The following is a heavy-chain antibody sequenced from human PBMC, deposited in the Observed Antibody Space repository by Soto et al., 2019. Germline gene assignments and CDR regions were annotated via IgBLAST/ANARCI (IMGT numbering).Heavy chain of an antibody. Sequence: PGGSLRLSCAASGFTFSSYWTSWVRQAPGKGLEWVANIKQDGSEKYYVDSVKGRFTISRDNAKNSLYLQMNSLRAEDTAVYYCARSEIGNYWFDPWGQGTLVTVSS. CDR1: GFTFSSYW. CDR2: IKQDGSEK. D-gene: IGHD1-7*01. V-gene: IGHV3-7*03. J-gene: IGHJ5*02. CDR3: ARSEIGNYWFDP.